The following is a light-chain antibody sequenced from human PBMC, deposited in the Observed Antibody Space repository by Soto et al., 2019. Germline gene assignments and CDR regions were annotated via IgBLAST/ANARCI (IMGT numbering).Light chain of an antibody. CDR2: AAS. CDR3: QEYFQWPPGM. V-gene: IGKV1-27*01. Sequence: DIQMTQSPSSLSASVGDRVTITCRANQDISYYLAWYQQKQAKVPKLLIYAASTLQSGVPSRFSGSGSGTDFTLTISSLQSEDFALYYCQEYFQWPPGMFGPGTKVDIK. CDR1: QDISYY. J-gene: IGKJ1*01.